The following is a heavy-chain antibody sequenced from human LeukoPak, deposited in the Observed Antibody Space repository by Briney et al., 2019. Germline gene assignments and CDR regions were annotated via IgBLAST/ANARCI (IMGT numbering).Heavy chain of an antibody. CDR2: ISYDGSNK. J-gene: IGHJ4*02. CDR3: AREYSSGWYYFDY. V-gene: IGHV3-30*03. D-gene: IGHD6-19*01. Sequence: PGRSLRLSCAASGFTFSSYGMHWVRQAPGKGLEWVAVISYDGSNKYYADSVKGRFTISRDNSKNTLYLQMNSLRGEDTAVYYCAREYSSGWYYFDYWGQGTLVTVSS. CDR1: GFTFSSYG.